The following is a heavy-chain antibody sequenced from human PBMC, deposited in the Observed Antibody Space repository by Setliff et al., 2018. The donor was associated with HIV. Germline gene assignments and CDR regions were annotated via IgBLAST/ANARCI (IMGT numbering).Heavy chain of an antibody. CDR3: ARGHTWNYYGGDYFDY. CDR2: IYYSGST. J-gene: IGHJ4*02. Sequence: SETLSLPCTVSGGSVSDYFWNWIRQPPGKGLEWIGYIYYSGSTNYNPSLESRVSISVDTSKNQFSLRLSSVTAADTAVYYCARGHTWNYYGGDYFDYWGQGSLVTVSS. CDR1: GGSVSDYF. V-gene: IGHV4-59*02. D-gene: IGHD1-7*01.